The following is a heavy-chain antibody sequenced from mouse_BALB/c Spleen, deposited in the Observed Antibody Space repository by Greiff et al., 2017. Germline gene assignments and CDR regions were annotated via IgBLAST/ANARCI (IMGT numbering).Heavy chain of an antibody. CDR1: GYTFTDYW. CDR3: AREDDGYPWFAY. D-gene: IGHD2-3*01. J-gene: IGHJ3*01. CDR2: IDTSDSYT. Sequence: QVQLQQPGAELVMPGASVKMSCKASGYTFTDYWMHWVKQRPGQGLEWIGAIDTSDSYTSYNQKFKGKATLTVDESSSTAYMQLSSLTSEDSAVYYCAREDDGYPWFAYWGQGTLVTVSA. V-gene: IGHV1-69*01.